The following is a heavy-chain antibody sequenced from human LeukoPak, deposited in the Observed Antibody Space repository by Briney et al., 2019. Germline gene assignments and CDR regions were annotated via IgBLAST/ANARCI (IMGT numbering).Heavy chain of an antibody. Sequence: PGGSLRLSCAASGFTFSSYSMNWVRQAPGKGLEWVSSISDSSSYTYYADSLKGRFTISRDNAKNSLYLQMNSLRAEDTAVYYCARERERFLNFWGQGTLVTVSS. CDR1: GFTFSSYS. J-gene: IGHJ4*02. V-gene: IGHV3-21*01. CDR2: ISDSSSYT. D-gene: IGHD3-3*01. CDR3: ARERERFLNF.